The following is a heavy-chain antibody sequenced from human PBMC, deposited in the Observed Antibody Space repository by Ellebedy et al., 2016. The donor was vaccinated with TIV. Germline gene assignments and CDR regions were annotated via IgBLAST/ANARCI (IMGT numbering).Heavy chain of an antibody. Sequence: SLKISXAASGFTFEDYAMHWVRQAPGKGLEWVSGISWNSGTIGYADSVKGRFTISRDNAKNSLYLQMNSLRAEDTALYYCAKDLRTLTTVSVYYYGMDVWGQGTTVTVSS. CDR1: GFTFEDYA. D-gene: IGHD4-17*01. J-gene: IGHJ6*02. V-gene: IGHV3-9*01. CDR2: ISWNSGTI. CDR3: AKDLRTLTTVSVYYYGMDV.